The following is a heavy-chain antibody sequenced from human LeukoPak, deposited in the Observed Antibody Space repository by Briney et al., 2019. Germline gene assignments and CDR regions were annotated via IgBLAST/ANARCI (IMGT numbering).Heavy chain of an antibody. Sequence: GGSLRLSCAASGFTVSSNYMSWVRQAPGKGLEWVANIKQDGSEKYYVDSVKGRFTISRDNAKNSLYLQMNSLRAEDTAVYYCAREKRNYFDYWGQGTLVTVSS. CDR1: GFTVSSNY. V-gene: IGHV3-7*01. CDR3: AREKRNYFDY. J-gene: IGHJ4*02. CDR2: IKQDGSEK.